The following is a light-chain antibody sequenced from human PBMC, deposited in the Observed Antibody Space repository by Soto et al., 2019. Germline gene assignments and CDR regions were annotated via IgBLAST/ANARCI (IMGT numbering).Light chain of an antibody. CDR2: DVS. CDR3: CSFAGRYTYV. Sequence: QSALTQPRSVSGSPGQSVTISCTGTSSDVGNYNYVSWYQQHPGKAPKLMIYDVSNRPSGVPDRFSGSKSGNTASLTISGLQTEDEADYYCCSFAGRYTYVFGTGTKLTVL. CDR1: SSDVGNYNY. J-gene: IGLJ1*01. V-gene: IGLV2-11*01.